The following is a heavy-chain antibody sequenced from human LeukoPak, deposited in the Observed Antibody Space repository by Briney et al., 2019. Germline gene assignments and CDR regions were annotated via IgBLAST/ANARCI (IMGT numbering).Heavy chain of an antibody. V-gene: IGHV3-30*02. D-gene: IGHD3-10*01. Sequence: GGSLRLSCAASGFTFSSYGMHWVRQAPGKGLEWVAFIRYDGSNKYYADSVKGRFTISRDNSKNTLYLQMNSLRAEDTAVYYCAEELLWFGEAGSDAFDIWGQGTMVTVSS. J-gene: IGHJ3*02. CDR2: IRYDGSNK. CDR3: AEELLWFGEAGSDAFDI. CDR1: GFTFSSYG.